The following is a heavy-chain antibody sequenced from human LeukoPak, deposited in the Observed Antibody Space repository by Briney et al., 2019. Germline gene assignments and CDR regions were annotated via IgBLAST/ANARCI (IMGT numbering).Heavy chain of an antibody. J-gene: IGHJ6*04. CDR1: GGSISSSSYY. V-gene: IGHV4-39*01. CDR3: ASGGSCYLRNCMDV. D-gene: IGHD2-15*01. CDR2: IYYSGST. Sequence: PSETLSLTCTVSGGSISSSSYYWGWIRQPPGKGLEWIGSIYYSGSTYYNPSLKSRVTISVDTSKNQFSLKLSSVTAADTAVYYCASGGSCYLRNCMDVWGKGTTVTVSS.